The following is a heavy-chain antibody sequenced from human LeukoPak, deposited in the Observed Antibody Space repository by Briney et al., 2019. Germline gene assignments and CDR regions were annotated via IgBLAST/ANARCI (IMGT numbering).Heavy chain of an antibody. D-gene: IGHD4-23*01. CDR1: GGSISSSSYS. J-gene: IGHJ4*02. CDR2: IYYSGST. CDR3: ARQETVVTLDY. V-gene: IGHV4-39*01. Sequence: SETLSLTCTVSGGSISSSSYSWGWIRQPPGKGLEWIGSIYYSGSTYYNPSLKSRVTISVDTSKNQFSLKLSSVTAADTAVYYCARQETVVTLDYWGQGTLVTVSS.